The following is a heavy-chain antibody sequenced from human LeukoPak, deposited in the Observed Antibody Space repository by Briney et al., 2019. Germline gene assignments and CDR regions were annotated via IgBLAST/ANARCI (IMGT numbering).Heavy chain of an antibody. V-gene: IGHV3-64*01. CDR2: ISSNGGST. CDR3: ARVGYVHASDI. D-gene: IGHD5-12*01. Sequence: PGGSLRLSCAASGFTFSSFAMHWVRQAPGTGLEYVSAISSNGGSTYYANSVKGRFTISRDNSKNTLYLQMGSLRAEDMAVYYCARVGYVHASDIWGQGTMVSVSS. J-gene: IGHJ3*02. CDR1: GFTFSSFA.